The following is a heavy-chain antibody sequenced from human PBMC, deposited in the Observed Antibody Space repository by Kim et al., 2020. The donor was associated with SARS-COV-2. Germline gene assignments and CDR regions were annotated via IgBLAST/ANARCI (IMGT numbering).Heavy chain of an antibody. CDR3: ARDRGALLTYYYGMDF. CDR1: GFTFSAYG. V-gene: IGHV3-33*01. D-gene: IGHD3-10*01. J-gene: IGHJ6*01. CDR2: LWYDGSAS. Sequence: GGSLRLSCAASGFTFSAYGMHWVRQAPGKGLEWVAVLWYDGSASYYADSVKGRFPISRDKSKNTLYLQMNSLRVEDTAVYYCARDRGALLTYYYGMDFWG.